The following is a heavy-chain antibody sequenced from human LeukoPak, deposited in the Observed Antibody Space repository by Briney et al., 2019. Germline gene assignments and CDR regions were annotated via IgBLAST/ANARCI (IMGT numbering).Heavy chain of an antibody. V-gene: IGHV4-59*01. CDR1: GGSISSYY. J-gene: IGHJ4*02. Sequence: SETLSLTCTVSGGSISSYYWSWIRQPPGKGMEWIGYIYYSGNTNYNPSLKSRVTISVDTSKNQFSLKLSSVTAADTAVYYCAADPGPRRFDYWGRGTLVTVSS. D-gene: IGHD1-14*01. CDR2: IYYSGNT. CDR3: AADPGPRRFDY.